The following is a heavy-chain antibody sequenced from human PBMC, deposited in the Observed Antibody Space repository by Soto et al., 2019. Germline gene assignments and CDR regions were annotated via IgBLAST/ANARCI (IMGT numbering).Heavy chain of an antibody. D-gene: IGHD4-17*01. CDR2: IIPIFGTA. Sequence: SVKVSCKASGGTFSRYSISWVREAPGQGLEWMGGIIPIFGTANYAQKFQGRVTMTADESTSTAYMELSSLRSEDTAVYYCARDDVDYNWFDPWGQGTLVTVSS. V-gene: IGHV1-69*13. J-gene: IGHJ5*02. CDR3: ARDDVDYNWFDP. CDR1: GGTFSRYS.